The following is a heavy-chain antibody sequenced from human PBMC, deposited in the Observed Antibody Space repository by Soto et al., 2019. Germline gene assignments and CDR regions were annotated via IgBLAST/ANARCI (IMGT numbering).Heavy chain of an antibody. CDR3: ARGGVGDGTYYYYYGMDV. J-gene: IGHJ6*02. V-gene: IGHV1-69*02. Sequence: QVQLVQSGAEVKKPGSSVKVSCKASGGTFSSYTISWVRQAPGQGLEWMGRIIPILGIANYAQKFQGRVTITADKSTSTAYMELSSLRSEDTAVYYCARGGVGDGTYYYYYGMDVWGQGTTVTVSS. CDR1: GGTFSSYT. D-gene: IGHD1-26*01. CDR2: IIPILGIA.